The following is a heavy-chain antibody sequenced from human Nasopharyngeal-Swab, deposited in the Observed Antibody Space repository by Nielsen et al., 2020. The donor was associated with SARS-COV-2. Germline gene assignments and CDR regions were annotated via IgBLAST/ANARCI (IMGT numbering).Heavy chain of an antibody. CDR2: INGDGSST. Sequence: GESLKISCAASGFTFSGHWMYWVRQAPGKGLVWVSRINGDGSSTDYAASVKGRFTVSRDNAKNTLYLQMNSLRADDTALYYCADPPFSEYWGQGTLVTVSS. V-gene: IGHV3-74*01. CDR3: ADPPFSEY. J-gene: IGHJ4*02. CDR1: GFTFSGHW.